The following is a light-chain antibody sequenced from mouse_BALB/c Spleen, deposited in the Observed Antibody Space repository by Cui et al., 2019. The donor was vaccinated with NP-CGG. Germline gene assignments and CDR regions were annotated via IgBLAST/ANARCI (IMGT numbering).Light chain of an antibody. V-gene: IGLV1*01. CDR3: ALWYSNHWV. Sequence: QAVVTQDSTHNTSPGETVTLTCRSSTGAVTTSNYANWVQEKPDHLFTGLIGGTNNRAPGVPARFSGSLIGDKAALTITGAQTEDEAIYFCALWYSNHWVFGGGTKLTVL. J-gene: IGLJ1*01. CDR1: TGAVTTSNY. CDR2: GTN.